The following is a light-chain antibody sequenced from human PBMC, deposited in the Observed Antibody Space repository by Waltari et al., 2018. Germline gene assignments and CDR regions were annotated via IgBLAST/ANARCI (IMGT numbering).Light chain of an antibody. J-gene: IGLJ2*01. CDR1: SSNFGAGYD. Sequence: APGQKVTIPCTGGSSNFGAGYDVHWYQQFPGTSPKLLIFGNTNRLFGVSGRFSGSRSGTSASLAIAGLQSDDQAVYDCQSFDSSLSESVFGGGTKLTVL. CDR3: QSFDSSLSESV. CDR2: GNT. V-gene: IGLV1-40*01.